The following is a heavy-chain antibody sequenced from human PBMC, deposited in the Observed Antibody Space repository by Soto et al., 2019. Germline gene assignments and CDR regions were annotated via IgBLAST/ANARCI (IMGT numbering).Heavy chain of an antibody. CDR2: IDPSDSYT. CDR1: GYSFTSYW. Sequence: GESLKISCKGSGYSFTSYWISWVRQMPGKGLEWMGRIDPSDSYTNYSPSFQSHVTISADKSISTAYLQWSSLKASDTAMYYCARPNGYYYYYGMDVWGQGTTVTVSS. V-gene: IGHV5-10-1*01. D-gene: IGHD2-8*01. J-gene: IGHJ6*02. CDR3: ARPNGYYYYYGMDV.